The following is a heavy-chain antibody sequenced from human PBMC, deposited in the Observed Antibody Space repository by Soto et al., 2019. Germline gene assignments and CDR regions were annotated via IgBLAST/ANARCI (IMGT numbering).Heavy chain of an antibody. Sequence: SVKVSCKASGGTFSSYAISWVRQAPGQGLEWMGGIIPIFGTANYAQKFQGRVTITADKSTSTAYMELSSLRSEDTAVYYCARPGSGSYFPTSFDYWGQGTLVTVSS. CDR2: IIPIFGTA. D-gene: IGHD1-26*01. CDR1: GGTFSSYA. V-gene: IGHV1-69*06. J-gene: IGHJ4*02. CDR3: ARPGSGSYFPTSFDY.